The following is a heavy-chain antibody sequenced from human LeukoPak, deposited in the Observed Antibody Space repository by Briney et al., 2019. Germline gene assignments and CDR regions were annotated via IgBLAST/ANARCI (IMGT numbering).Heavy chain of an antibody. CDR2: IYHSGST. CDR1: GYPISSGYY. V-gene: IGHV4-38-2*01. CDR3: ARHVVWDAGYYDFRSGERESTWHFDY. Sequence: SETLSLTCAVSGYPISSGYYWGWIRQPPGKGLEWIGSIYHSGSTYYNPSLKSRVTISVDTSKNQFSLKLSSVTAADTAVYYCARHVVWDAGYYDFRSGERESTWHFDYWGQGTLVTASS. D-gene: IGHD3-3*01. J-gene: IGHJ4*02.